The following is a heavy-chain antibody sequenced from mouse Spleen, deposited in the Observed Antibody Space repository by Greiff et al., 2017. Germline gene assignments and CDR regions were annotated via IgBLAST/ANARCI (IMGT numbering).Heavy chain of an antibody. J-gene: IGHJ1*01. Sequence: QVQLQQSGAELARPGASVKLSCKASGYTFTSYGISWVKQRTGQGLEWIGEIYPRSGNTYYNEKFKGKATLTADKSSSTAYMELRSLTSEDSAVYFCARERDYYGSSSYWYFDVWGAGTTVTVSS. CDR3: ARERDYYGSSSYWYFDV. CDR1: GYTFTSYG. CDR2: IYPRSGNT. D-gene: IGHD1-1*01. V-gene: IGHV1-81*01.